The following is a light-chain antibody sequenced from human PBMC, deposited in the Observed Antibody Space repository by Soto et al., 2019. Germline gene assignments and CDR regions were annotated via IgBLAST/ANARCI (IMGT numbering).Light chain of an antibody. V-gene: IGKV3-15*01. CDR1: DSVSLN. Sequence: EIVMTQSPATLSVSPGRNVTLSCRASDSVSLNLAWYQQKPGQAPSLLIYSASSRATGVPARFSGSGSGTEFTLTISSLQSEDFAVYYCQQYNNLPPWTFGQGTKVEIK. CDR3: QQYNNLPPWT. J-gene: IGKJ1*01. CDR2: SAS.